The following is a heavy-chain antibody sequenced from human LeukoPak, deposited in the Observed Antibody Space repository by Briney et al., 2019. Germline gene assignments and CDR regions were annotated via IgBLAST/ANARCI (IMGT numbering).Heavy chain of an antibody. Sequence: GASVKVSCKASGYTFTSYDINWVRQATGQGLEWMGWMNPNSGNTGYAQKFQGRVTMTRNTSISTAYMELSSLRSEDTAVYYCVRTYCSSTSCYRRRANWFDPWGQGTLVTVSS. CDR2: MNPNSGNT. CDR1: GYTFTSYD. CDR3: VRTYCSSTSCYRRRANWFDP. V-gene: IGHV1-8*01. D-gene: IGHD2-2*01. J-gene: IGHJ5*02.